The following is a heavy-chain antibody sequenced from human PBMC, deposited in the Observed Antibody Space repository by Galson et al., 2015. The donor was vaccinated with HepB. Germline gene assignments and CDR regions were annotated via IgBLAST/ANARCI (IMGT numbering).Heavy chain of an antibody. J-gene: IGHJ4*02. CDR1: GGTFSSNS. CDR3: ARESLWSGYYYFDY. V-gene: IGHV1-69*04. D-gene: IGHD3-3*01. CDR2: ITPMFGIA. Sequence: CKASGGTFSSNSISWVRQAPGQGLEWMGRITPMFGIAKYAQQFQGRVTITADKSTSTAYMELSSLRSDDTAVYYCARESLWSGYYYFDYWGQGTLVTVSS.